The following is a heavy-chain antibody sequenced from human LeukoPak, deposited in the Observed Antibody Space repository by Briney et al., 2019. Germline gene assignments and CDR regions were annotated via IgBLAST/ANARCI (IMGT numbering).Heavy chain of an antibody. D-gene: IGHD2-21*02. CDR2: IISSSSYI. V-gene: IGHV3-21*01. CDR3: ARGMIGVVTATHFDY. CDR1: GVIFSTYA. J-gene: IGHJ4*02. Sequence: GGSLRLSCATSGVIFSTYALSWVRQAPGKGLEWVSSIISSSSYIYYADSVKGRFTISRDNAKNSLYLQMNSLRAEDTAVYYCARGMIGVVTATHFDYWGQGTLVTVSS.